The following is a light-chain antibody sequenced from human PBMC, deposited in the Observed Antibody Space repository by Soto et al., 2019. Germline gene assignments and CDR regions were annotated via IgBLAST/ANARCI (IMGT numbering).Light chain of an antibody. CDR2: GAS. J-gene: IGKJ1*01. CDR3: QQYGSSRT. CDR1: QSVNSD. Sequence: EIVLTQSPATLAVSPGERSTLSCRSSQSVNSDLAWYQQKPGQAPRLLIYGASSRATGIPDRFSGSGSGTDFTLTISRLEPEDFAVYYCQQYGSSRTFGRGTKVDIK. V-gene: IGKV3-20*01.